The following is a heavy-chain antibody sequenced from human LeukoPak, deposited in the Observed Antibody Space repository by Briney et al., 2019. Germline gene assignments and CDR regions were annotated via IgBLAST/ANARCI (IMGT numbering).Heavy chain of an antibody. V-gene: IGHV3-9*01. CDR1: GFTFDDYA. CDR2: ISWNSGSI. D-gene: IGHD3-22*01. CDR3: AKSDSSGYSVSLFDY. Sequence: PGGSLRLSCAASGFTFDDYAMHWVRQAPGKGLEWVSGISWNSGSIGYADSVKGRFTISRDNAKNSLYLQMNSLRAEDTALYYCAKSDSSGYSVSLFDYWGQGTLVTVSS. J-gene: IGHJ4*02.